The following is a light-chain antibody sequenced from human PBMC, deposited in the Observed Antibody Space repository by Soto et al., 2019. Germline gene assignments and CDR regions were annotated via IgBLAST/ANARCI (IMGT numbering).Light chain of an antibody. CDR2: GAS. V-gene: IGKV3-20*01. CDR3: QQYGSSPWT. Sequence: EIVLTQSPGTLSLSPGERATLSCKASQGVGSNYLAWYQQKPGQAPRPLIYGASSRATGIPDRFSGSGSGADFTLSIRGLEPEDCAVYYCQQYGSSPWTFGQGTTVEIK. J-gene: IGKJ1*01. CDR1: QGVGSNY.